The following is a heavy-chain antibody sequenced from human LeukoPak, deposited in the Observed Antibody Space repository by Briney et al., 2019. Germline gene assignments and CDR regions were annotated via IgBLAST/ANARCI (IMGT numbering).Heavy chain of an antibody. D-gene: IGHD1-26*01. V-gene: IGHV1-24*01. CDR3: ATLLGATPYYFDY. Sequence: ASVKVSCKVSGYTLTELSMHWVRQAPGKGLEWMGGFDPEDGETIYAQKFQGRVTMTEDTFTDTAYMELSSLRSEDTAVYYCATLLGATPYYFDYWGQGTLVTVSS. CDR1: GYTLTELS. CDR2: FDPEDGET. J-gene: IGHJ4*02.